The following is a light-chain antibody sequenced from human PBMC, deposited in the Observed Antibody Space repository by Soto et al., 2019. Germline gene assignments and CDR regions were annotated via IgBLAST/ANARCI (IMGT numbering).Light chain of an antibody. CDR3: LQDYNYPFT. CDR2: GAS. J-gene: IGKJ3*01. V-gene: IGKV1-6*01. Sequence: AIQMTQSPSSLSASVGDRVTLTCRASQGIRNDLGWYQQKPGKAPKLLVYGASTSQSGVPSRFSGSGSGTDFTLTISSLQPEDFATYYCLQDYNYPFTFGPGTKVDIK. CDR1: QGIRND.